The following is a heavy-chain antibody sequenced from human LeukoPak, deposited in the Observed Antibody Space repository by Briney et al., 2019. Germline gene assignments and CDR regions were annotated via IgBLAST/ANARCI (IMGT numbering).Heavy chain of an antibody. CDR3: AKGSLLVRGVIQGGVDY. J-gene: IGHJ4*02. V-gene: IGHV3-30*18. D-gene: IGHD3-10*01. CDR2: ISYDGSNK. CDR1: GSTFSSYG. Sequence: GGSLRLSCAASGSTFSSYGMHWVRQAPGKGLEWVAVISYDGSNKYYADSVKGRFTISRDNSKNTLYLQMNSLRAEDTAVYYCAKGSLLVRGVIQGGVDYWGQGTLVTVSS.